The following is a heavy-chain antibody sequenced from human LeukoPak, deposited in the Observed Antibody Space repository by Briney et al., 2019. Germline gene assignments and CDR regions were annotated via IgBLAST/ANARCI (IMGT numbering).Heavy chain of an antibody. CDR1: GFTFSSYG. CDR2: MSYDGSNK. Sequence: GRSLRLSCAASGFTFSSYGMHWVRQAPGKGLEWVAVMSYDGSNKYYADSVKGRFTISRDNSKNTLYLQMNSLRAEDTAVYYCAKSSGYCSGGSCSDYWGQGTLVTVSS. V-gene: IGHV3-30*18. D-gene: IGHD2-15*01. CDR3: AKSSGYCSGGSCSDY. J-gene: IGHJ4*02.